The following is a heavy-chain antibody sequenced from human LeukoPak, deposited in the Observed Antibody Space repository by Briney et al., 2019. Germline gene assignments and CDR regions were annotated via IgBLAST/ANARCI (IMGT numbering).Heavy chain of an antibody. V-gene: IGHV1-2*04. CDR3: ARGGSVFPFGEFTVRYYGMDV. D-gene: IGHD3-10*01. CDR2: INPNSDGT. J-gene: IGHJ6*04. Sequence: GASVKVSCKASGYTFTGYYMHWVRQAPGQGLEWMGWINPNSDGTNYAQKFQGWVTMTRDTSTSTAYMELSRLRSDDTAVYYCARGGSVFPFGEFTVRYYGMDVWGKGTTVTVSS. CDR1: GYTFTGYY.